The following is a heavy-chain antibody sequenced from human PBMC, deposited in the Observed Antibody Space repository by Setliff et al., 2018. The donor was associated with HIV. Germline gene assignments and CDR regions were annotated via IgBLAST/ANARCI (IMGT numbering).Heavy chain of an antibody. V-gene: IGHV3-30*04. D-gene: IGHD3-9*01. CDR3: AKGNDILTGLDY. CDR2: ISNDGDNK. Sequence: GGSLRLSCAASGFTFSSYAIHWVRQAPGKGLEWVAVISNDGDNKYYADSVEGRFTISRDNSKNTLYLQLNSLGPEDTAVYYCAKGNDILTGLDYWGQGTLVTVSS. J-gene: IGHJ4*02. CDR1: GFTFSSYA.